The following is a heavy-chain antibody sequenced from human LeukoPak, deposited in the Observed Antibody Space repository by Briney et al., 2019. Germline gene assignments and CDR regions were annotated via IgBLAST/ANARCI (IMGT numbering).Heavy chain of an antibody. CDR3: TRLQYERSATTDFDY. D-gene: IGHD2-15*01. J-gene: IGHJ4*02. CDR2: IRSKANSYAT. CDR1: GFTFSGSA. V-gene: IGHV3-73*01. Sequence: GGSLRLSCAASGFTFSGSAMHWVRQASGKGLEWVGRIRSKANSYATAYAASVKGRFTISRDDSKNTAYLQMNSLKTEDTAVYYCTRLQYERSATTDFDYWGQGTLVTVSS.